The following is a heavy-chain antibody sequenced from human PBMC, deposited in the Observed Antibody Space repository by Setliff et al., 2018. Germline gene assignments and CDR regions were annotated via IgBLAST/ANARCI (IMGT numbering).Heavy chain of an antibody. CDR3: RLWFGELLRDY. J-gene: IGHJ4*02. CDR2: IWSDGST. CDR1: GFIFSDFA. V-gene: IGHV3-30*02. Sequence: GGSLRLSCAVSGFIFSDFAMHWVRQAPGKGLEWVAFIWSDGSTYYSDSVKGRFTISRGTSKNTLYLQMSSLRTEDTAVYYCRLWFGELLRDYWGQGTLVTVSS. D-gene: IGHD3-10*01.